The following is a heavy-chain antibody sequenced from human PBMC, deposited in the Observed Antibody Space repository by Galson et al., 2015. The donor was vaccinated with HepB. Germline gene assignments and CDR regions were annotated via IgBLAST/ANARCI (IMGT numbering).Heavy chain of an antibody. V-gene: IGHV1-8*01. CDR3: ARRKYYYDSSGYYGDAFDI. Sequence: SVKVSCKASGYTFTSYDINWVRQATGQGLEWMGWMNPNSGNTGYAQKFQGRVTMTRNTSISTAYMELSSLRSEDTAVYYCARRKYYYDSSGYYGDAFDIWGQGTMVTVSS. CDR1: GYTFTSYD. CDR2: MNPNSGNT. J-gene: IGHJ3*02. D-gene: IGHD3-22*01.